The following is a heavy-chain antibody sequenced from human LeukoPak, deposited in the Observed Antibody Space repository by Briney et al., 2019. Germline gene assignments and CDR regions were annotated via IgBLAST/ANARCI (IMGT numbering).Heavy chain of an antibody. CDR3: ARGPASIYCSSTSCLYYYDSSGYYFHY. V-gene: IGHV4-34*01. CDR2: INHSGST. D-gene: IGHD3-22*01. Sequence: SETLSLTCAVYGGSFSGYYWSWIRQPPGKGLEWIGEINHSGSTNYNPSLKSRVTISVDTSKNQFSLKLSSVTAADTAVYYCARGPASIYCSSTSCLYYYDSSGYYFHYRGQGTLVTVSS. CDR1: GGSFSGYY. J-gene: IGHJ4*02.